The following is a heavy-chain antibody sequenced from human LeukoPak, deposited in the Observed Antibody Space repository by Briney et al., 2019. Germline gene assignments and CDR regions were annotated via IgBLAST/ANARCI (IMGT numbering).Heavy chain of an antibody. CDR2: INPNSGGT. Sequence: ASVKVSCKASGYTFTGYYMHWVRQAPGQGLEWMGWINPNSGGTNYAQKFQGRVTMTRGTSISTAYMELSRLRSDDTAVYYCARDYDILTGYLHDAFDIWGQGTMVTVSS. V-gene: IGHV1-2*02. CDR3: ARDYDILTGYLHDAFDI. D-gene: IGHD3-9*01. CDR1: GYTFTGYY. J-gene: IGHJ3*02.